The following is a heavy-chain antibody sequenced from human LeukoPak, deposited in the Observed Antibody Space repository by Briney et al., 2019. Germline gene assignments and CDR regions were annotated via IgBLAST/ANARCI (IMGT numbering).Heavy chain of an antibody. CDR3: AREMITGYSSGWYLGATDY. Sequence: KSGGSLRLSCAASGFSFSSYSMNWVRQAPGKGLEWVSSISSSSSYIYYADSVKGRFTISRDNAKNSLYLQMNSLRAEDTAVYYCAREMITGYSSGWYLGATDYWGQGTLVTVSS. J-gene: IGHJ4*02. CDR1: GFSFSSYS. D-gene: IGHD6-19*01. CDR2: ISSSSSYI. V-gene: IGHV3-21*01.